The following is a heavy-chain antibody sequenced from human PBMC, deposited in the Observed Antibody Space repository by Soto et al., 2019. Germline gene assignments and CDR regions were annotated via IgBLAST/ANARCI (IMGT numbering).Heavy chain of an antibody. CDR3: AKDGGYYYGSGSPYYFDY. Sequence: GGSLRLSCAASGFTFSSYAMSWVRQAPGKGLEWVSAISGSGGSTYYADSVKGRFTISRDNSKNTLYLQMNSLRAEDTAVYYCAKDGGYYYGSGSPYYFDYWGQGTLVTVSS. CDR2: ISGSGGST. D-gene: IGHD3-10*01. V-gene: IGHV3-23*01. CDR1: GFTFSSYA. J-gene: IGHJ4*02.